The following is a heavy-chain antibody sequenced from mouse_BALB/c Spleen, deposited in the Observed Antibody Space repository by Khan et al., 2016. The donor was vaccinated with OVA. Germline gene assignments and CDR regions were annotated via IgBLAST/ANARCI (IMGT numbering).Heavy chain of an antibody. CDR1: GFTFSSYG. Sequence: EVELVESGGGLVQPGGSLKLSCAASGFTFSSYGMSWVRQTPDKRLELVATFNSNGGSTYYPDSVKGRFTIYRDTAKNTLYQQRSSLKSEDTAMYYCARMARTINWGQGTTLTVSS. CDR2: FNSNGGST. D-gene: IGHD1-2*01. CDR3: ARMARTIN. V-gene: IGHV5-6-3*01. J-gene: IGHJ2*01.